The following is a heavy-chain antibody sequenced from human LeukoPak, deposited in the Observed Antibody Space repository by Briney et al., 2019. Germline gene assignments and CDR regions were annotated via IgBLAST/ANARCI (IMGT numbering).Heavy chain of an antibody. CDR3: ARRRGYSSSVDY. D-gene: IGHD6-6*01. CDR1: GGSISSSDYY. V-gene: IGHV4-39*01. Sequence: NPSETLSLTCTVSGGSISSSDYYCDWIRQPPGKGLEWIGTMYYSGNTFYNPSLKSRVTTSVDTSKNQFSLKLSSVTAADTAVYYCARRRGYSSSVDYWGQGTLVTVSS. J-gene: IGHJ4*02. CDR2: MYYSGNT.